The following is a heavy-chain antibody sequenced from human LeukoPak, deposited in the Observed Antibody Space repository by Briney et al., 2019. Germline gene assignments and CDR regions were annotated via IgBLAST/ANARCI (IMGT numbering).Heavy chain of an antibody. CDR1: GYTFTSYG. CDR2: ISAYNGNT. V-gene: IGHV1-18*01. Sequence: GASXKVSCKASGYTFTSYGISWVRQAPGQGLEWMGWISAYNGNTNYAQKLQGRVTMTTDTSTSTAYMELRSLRSDDTAVYYCARGHYYDSSGFPFDYWGQGTLVTVSS. D-gene: IGHD3-22*01. CDR3: ARGHYYDSSGFPFDY. J-gene: IGHJ4*02.